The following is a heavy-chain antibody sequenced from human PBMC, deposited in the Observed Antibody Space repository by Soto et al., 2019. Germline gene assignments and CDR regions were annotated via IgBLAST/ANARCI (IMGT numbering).Heavy chain of an antibody. CDR2: VYRTGST. CDR3: ARTRATIAAAAIFDC. Sequence: SETLSLTCAVSGGSISTSNWLSWVRQTPGKGLEWIGEVYRTGSTNYNPSLESRLTISVDKSKNQFSLKLTSVTAADTAVYYCARTRATIAAAAIFDCWGQGTLVTVSS. J-gene: IGHJ4*02. V-gene: IGHV4-4*02. D-gene: IGHD6-13*01. CDR1: GGSISTSNW.